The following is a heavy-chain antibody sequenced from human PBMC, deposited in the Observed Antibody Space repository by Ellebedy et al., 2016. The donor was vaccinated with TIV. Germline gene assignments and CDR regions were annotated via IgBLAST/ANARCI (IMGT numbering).Heavy chain of an antibody. CDR3: ARVAITTPGTDY. Sequence: AASVKVSCKASGYTFSSYHMYWVRQAPGQGLEWMGIINPSGGSTEYAPKFQGRLTMTRDTSTSTVYMEPRSLRSDDTAVYYCARVAITTPGTDYWGQGTLVTVSS. CDR1: GYTFSSYH. D-gene: IGHD6-13*01. CDR2: INPSGGST. V-gene: IGHV1-46*01. J-gene: IGHJ4*02.